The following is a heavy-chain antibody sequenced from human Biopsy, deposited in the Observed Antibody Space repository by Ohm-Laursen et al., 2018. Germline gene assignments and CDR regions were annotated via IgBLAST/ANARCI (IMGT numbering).Heavy chain of an antibody. D-gene: IGHD3-10*01. CDR2: FDREERKT. V-gene: IGHV1-24*01. Sequence: ASVKVSCKVSGYTLNELSMHWVRQVPGKGLEWMGGFDREERKTVYAEKFQGRVTMTEDTSTDTVYMEVTSLRSDDTAVYYCATGPYYDTRFYYNVRPFDFWGQGTQVIVSS. CDR1: GYTLNELS. CDR3: ATGPYYDTRFYYNVRPFDF. J-gene: IGHJ4*02.